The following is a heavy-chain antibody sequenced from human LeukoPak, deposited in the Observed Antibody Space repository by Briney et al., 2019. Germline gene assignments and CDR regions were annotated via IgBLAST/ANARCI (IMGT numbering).Heavy chain of an antibody. J-gene: IGHJ6*03. Sequence: SVTLSLTCGVYGGSFSGYHWSWIRQPPGKGLEWIGEINHSGSTNYNPSLKSRVTISVDTSKNQFSLELSSVTAADTAVYYCARLGGSSSWYENYYYYYMDVWGKGTTVTISS. V-gene: IGHV4-34*01. CDR2: INHSGST. CDR3: ARLGGSSSWYENYYYYYMDV. D-gene: IGHD6-13*01. CDR1: GGSFSGYH.